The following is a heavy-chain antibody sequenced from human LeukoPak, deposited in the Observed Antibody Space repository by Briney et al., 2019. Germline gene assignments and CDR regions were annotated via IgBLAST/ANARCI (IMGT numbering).Heavy chain of an antibody. CDR2: ISPNGGDT. CDR3: ARVKWDDSSSWYFDY. CDR1: GYSFSDYF. Sequence: ASVKVSFKASGYSFSDYFVHWVRQAPGLGLEWMGWISPNGGDTNYAPKFQGRVTMTKDTSINTAYMDLTSLTSDDTAVYYCARVKWDDSSSWYFDYWGQGTLVTVSS. D-gene: IGHD6-13*01. V-gene: IGHV1-2*02. J-gene: IGHJ4*02.